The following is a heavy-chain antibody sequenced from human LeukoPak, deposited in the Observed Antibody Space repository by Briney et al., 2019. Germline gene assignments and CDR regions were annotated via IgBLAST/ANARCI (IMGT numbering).Heavy chain of an antibody. D-gene: IGHD1-1*01. J-gene: IGHJ3*02. Sequence: SVKVSCKASGDTFSSYAINWVRQAPGQGLEWMGRIIPILGIANYAQKFQGRVTMTADKSTSTAYMELSSLRSEDTAVYYCARDYRLNDGYDVFDIWGQGTMVTVSS. CDR1: GDTFSSYA. CDR2: IIPILGIA. V-gene: IGHV1-69*04. CDR3: ARDYRLNDGYDVFDI.